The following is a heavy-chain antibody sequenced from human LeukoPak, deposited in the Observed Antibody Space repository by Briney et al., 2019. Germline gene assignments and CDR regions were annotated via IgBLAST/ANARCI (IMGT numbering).Heavy chain of an antibody. Sequence: SETLSLTCAVSGYSISSGYYWGWIRQPPGKGLEWIGSIYHSGSTHYNPSLKSRVTISVDTSKNQFSLKLSSVTAADTAVYYCASPSGSYYEHSPLDYWGQGTLVTVSS. J-gene: IGHJ4*02. CDR2: IYHSGST. CDR3: ASPSGSYYEHSPLDY. D-gene: IGHD1-26*01. CDR1: GYSISSGYY. V-gene: IGHV4-38-2*01.